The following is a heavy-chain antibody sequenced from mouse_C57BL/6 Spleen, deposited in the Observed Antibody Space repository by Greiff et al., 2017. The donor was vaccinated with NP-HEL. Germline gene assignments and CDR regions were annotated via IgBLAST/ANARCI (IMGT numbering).Heavy chain of an antibody. Sequence: QVQLQQSDAELVKPGASVKISCKVSGYTFTDHTIHWMKQRPAQGLEWIGYIYPRDGSPKYNEKFKGQATLTADKSSSTAYMQLNSLTSEDSAVYFCARCPLITTVVARGSFDYWGQGTTLTVSS. V-gene: IGHV1-78*01. CDR2: IYPRDGSP. D-gene: IGHD1-1*01. J-gene: IGHJ2*01. CDR3: ARCPLITTVVARGSFDY. CDR1: GYTFTDHT.